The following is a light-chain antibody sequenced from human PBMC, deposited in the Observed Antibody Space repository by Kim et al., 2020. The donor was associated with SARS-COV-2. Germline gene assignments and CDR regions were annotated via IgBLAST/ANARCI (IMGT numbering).Light chain of an antibody. Sequence: ASVGDRVTITCRASQSISSYLNWYQQKPGKAPKLLIYAASSLQSGVPSRFSCSGSGTDFTLTISSLQPEDFATYYCQQSYSTLLTFGGGTKVDIK. CDR1: QSISSY. V-gene: IGKV1-39*01. CDR2: AAS. CDR3: QQSYSTLLT. J-gene: IGKJ4*01.